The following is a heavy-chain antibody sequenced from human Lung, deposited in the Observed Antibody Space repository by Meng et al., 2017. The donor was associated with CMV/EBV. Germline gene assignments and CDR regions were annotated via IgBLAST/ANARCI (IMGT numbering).Heavy chain of an antibody. CDR1: GFTFNSYS. CDR2: ISHTGSYI. D-gene: IGHD4-11*01. Sequence: GGSLRLSCAASGFTFNSYSTNWVRQAPGKGLEWVSSISHTGSYIYYADSVRGRFTISRDNAKNSLYLQLNSLRAEDTAVYYCARDEDRFLTTEYYFDYWGQGTLVTVSS. CDR3: ARDEDRFLTTEYYFDY. V-gene: IGHV3-21*01. J-gene: IGHJ4*02.